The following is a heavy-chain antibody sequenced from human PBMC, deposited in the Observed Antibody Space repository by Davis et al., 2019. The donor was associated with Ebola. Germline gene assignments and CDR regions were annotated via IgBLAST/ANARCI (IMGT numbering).Heavy chain of an antibody. V-gene: IGHV1-18*04. CDR1: GYTFTSYG. CDR2: ISVYNGNT. CDR3: ARDGGCSSNNCYVYYFDY. J-gene: IGHJ4*02. Sequence: AASVKVSCKASGYTFTSYGISWVRQVPGQGLEWMGWISVYNGNTNYAQKLQGRVTMTTDTTTGTAYMELRSLRSDDTTVYYCARDGGCSSNNCYVYYFDYWGQGTLVTVSS. D-gene: IGHD2-2*01.